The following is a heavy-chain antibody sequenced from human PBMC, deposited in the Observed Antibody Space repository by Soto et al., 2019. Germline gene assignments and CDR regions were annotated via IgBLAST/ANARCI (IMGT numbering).Heavy chain of an antibody. CDR1: GFTFSSYA. J-gene: IGHJ4*02. CDR2: ISGSGGST. D-gene: IGHD3-22*01. Sequence: RLSCAASGFTFSSYAMSWVRQAPGRGLEWVSAISGSGGSTYYADSVKGRFTISRDNSKNTLYLQTNSLRAEDTAVYYCAKDETMIVVFGYFDYWGQGTLVTVSS. V-gene: IGHV3-23*01. CDR3: AKDETMIVVFGYFDY.